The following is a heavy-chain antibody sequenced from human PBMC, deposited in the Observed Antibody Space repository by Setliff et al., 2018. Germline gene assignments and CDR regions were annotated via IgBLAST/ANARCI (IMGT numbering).Heavy chain of an antibody. CDR1: GITFINAW. Sequence: PGGSLRLSCSVSGITFINAWMTWVRQAPGKGPEWVGRIKSSREGATSDYGAPAKGRFTISRDDSKQMIFLQMHNLKTEDTGFYYCATGPRDSRNYLTWLGSWGQGTRVTVSS. CDR3: ATGPRDSRNYLTWLGS. V-gene: IGHV3-15*01. CDR2: IKSSREGATS. D-gene: IGHD3-22*01. J-gene: IGHJ5*01.